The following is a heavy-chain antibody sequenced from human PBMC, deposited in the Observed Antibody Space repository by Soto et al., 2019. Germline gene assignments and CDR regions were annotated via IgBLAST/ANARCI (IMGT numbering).Heavy chain of an antibody. CDR2: IILALGTP. V-gene: IGHV1-69*01. D-gene: IGHD2-8*01. Sequence: QVLLVQSGAEMKQPGSSVSVSCKASGDSFTNYAFTWVRQAPGQGPEWLGGIILALGTPHYSQRFQGRLTITADESSSPVYMELGSLRLDDTAVYYCGRYCTNTKCRGGYYLDLWGQGTLLTVPS. CDR1: GDSFTNYA. J-gene: IGHJ5*02. CDR3: GRYCTNTKCRGGYYLDL.